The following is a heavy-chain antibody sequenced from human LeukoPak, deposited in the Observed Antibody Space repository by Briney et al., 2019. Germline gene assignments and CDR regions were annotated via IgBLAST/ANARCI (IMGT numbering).Heavy chain of an antibody. CDR2: IRYDGSNK. J-gene: IGHJ4*02. CDR1: GFTFSSYG. D-gene: IGHD6-25*01. CDR3: AKSQRFTRSPLGFDY. Sequence: PGGSLRLSCAASGFTFSSYGMHWVRQAPGKGLEWVAFIRYDGSNKYYADSVKGRFTISRDNSKNTLYLQMNSLRAEDTAVYYCAKSQRFTRSPLGFDYWGQGTLVTVSS. V-gene: IGHV3-30*02.